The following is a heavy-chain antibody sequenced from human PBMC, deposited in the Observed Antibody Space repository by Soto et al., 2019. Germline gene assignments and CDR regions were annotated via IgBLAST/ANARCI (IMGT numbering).Heavy chain of an antibody. CDR3: AKDSIMEYGNWFDP. Sequence: QVQLVESGGRVVQPGRSLRLSCAASGFTFNTYGMHWVRQAPGKRLEWLAVISYDGGVTYYADSVKGRFTISRDNSKNTLYLQMNSLRPEDTAVYYCAKDSIMEYGNWFDPWGQGTLVTVSS. CDR1: GFTFNTYG. J-gene: IGHJ5*02. V-gene: IGHV3-30*18. D-gene: IGHD3-16*01. CDR2: ISYDGGVT.